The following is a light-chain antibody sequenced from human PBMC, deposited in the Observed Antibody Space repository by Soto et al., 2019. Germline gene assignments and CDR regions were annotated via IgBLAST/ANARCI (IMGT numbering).Light chain of an antibody. CDR3: QQYNNWPTWT. J-gene: IGKJ1*01. Sequence: EIVMTQSPATLSVSPGERATLSCRASQSVSSNLAWYQQKLGQAPRLLIYGASTRATGIPARFSGSGSGTELTLTISSLQSEDFAVYYCQQYNNWPTWTFGQGTKVDIK. CDR1: QSVSSN. V-gene: IGKV3-15*01. CDR2: GAS.